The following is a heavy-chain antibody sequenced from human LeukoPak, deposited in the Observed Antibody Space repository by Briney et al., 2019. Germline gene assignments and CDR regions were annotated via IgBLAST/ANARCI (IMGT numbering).Heavy chain of an antibody. CDR2: IYYSGST. Sequence: SETLSLTCTVSGGSISSYYWSWIRQPPGKGLEWIGYIYYSGSTNYNPSLKSRVTISVDTSKNQFSLKLSSVTAADTAVYYCARVRWLQYPDYWGQGTLVTVSS. CDR3: ARVRWLQYPDY. D-gene: IGHD5-24*01. V-gene: IGHV4-59*01. J-gene: IGHJ4*02. CDR1: GGSISSYY.